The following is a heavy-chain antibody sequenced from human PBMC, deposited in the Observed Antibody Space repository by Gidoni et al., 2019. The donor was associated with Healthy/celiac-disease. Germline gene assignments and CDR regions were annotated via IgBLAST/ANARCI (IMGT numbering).Heavy chain of an antibody. CDR3: ARAPSERRGWDFDY. CDR2: ISYDGSNK. V-gene: IGHV3-30-3*01. D-gene: IGHD1-1*01. J-gene: IGHJ4*02. Sequence: QVQLVESGGGVVQPGRSLRLSCAASGFTFSSYAMHWVRQAPGKGLEWVAVISYDGSNKYYADSVKGRFTISRDNSKNTLYLQMNSLRAEDTAVYYCARAPSERRGWDFDYWGQGTLVTVSS. CDR1: GFTFSSYA.